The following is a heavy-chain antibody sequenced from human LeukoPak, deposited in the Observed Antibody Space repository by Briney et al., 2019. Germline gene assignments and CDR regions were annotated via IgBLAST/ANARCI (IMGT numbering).Heavy chain of an antibody. V-gene: IGHV3-64*01. D-gene: IGHD6-19*01. J-gene: IGHJ4*02. CDR1: GFTLSNSA. CDR3: ARGVAISSSGWYDTFDY. Sequence: GGPLRLSCAASGFTLSNSAMYGVRQAPGKGLEFVSVISTNGDRTYYANSVKGIFTTFRDNSKNTLYLQMGSLRADDMAVYYCARGVAISSSGWYDTFDYWGQGALVTISS. CDR2: ISTNGDRT.